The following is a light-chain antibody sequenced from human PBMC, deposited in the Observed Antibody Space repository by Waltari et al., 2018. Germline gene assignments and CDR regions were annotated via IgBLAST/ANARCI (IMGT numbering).Light chain of an antibody. J-gene: IGKJ5*01. V-gene: IGKV1-39*01. CDR3: QQSYKSPIT. Sequence: DIQMTQSPSSLSASVGDRVNMTCRASQTISSYLIWYRQKPGKPPNLLIYAASNLHTGVPSRFSGSGSGTDFTLTISEIQPDDFATYYCQQSYKSPITFGQGTRLEIQ. CDR2: AAS. CDR1: QTISSY.